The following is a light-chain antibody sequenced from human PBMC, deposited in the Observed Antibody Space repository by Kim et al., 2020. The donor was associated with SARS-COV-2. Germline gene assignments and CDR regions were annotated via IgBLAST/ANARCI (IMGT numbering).Light chain of an antibody. CDR2: EAS. Sequence: ASVGDRVNITCRASQDIRNYLNWYQQTPGKAPKLLIYEASSLETGVPSRFSGSGSGTDFTFTISSLQPEDTATYYCQQHDDLPLTFGGGTKVDIK. CDR3: QQHDDLPLT. J-gene: IGKJ4*01. CDR1: QDIRNY. V-gene: IGKV1-33*01.